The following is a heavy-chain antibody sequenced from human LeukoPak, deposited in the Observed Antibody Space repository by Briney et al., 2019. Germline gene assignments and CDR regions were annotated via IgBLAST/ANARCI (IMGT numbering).Heavy chain of an antibody. CDR2: IYYSGST. CDR3: ARDGISGSYYAEYFQH. V-gene: IGHV4-39*07. D-gene: IGHD1-26*01. J-gene: IGHJ1*01. Sequence: SETLSLTCTVSGGSISSSSYYWGWIRQPPGKGLEWIGSIYYSGSTYYNPSLKSRVTISVDTSKNQFSLKLSSVTAADTAVYYCARDGISGSYYAEYFQHWGQGTLVTVSS. CDR1: GGSISSSSYY.